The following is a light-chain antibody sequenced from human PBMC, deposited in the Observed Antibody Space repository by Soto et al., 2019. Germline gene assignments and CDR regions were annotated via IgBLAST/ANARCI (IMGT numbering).Light chain of an antibody. CDR2: CAS. CDR3: HQYDNAPLT. J-gene: IGKJ2*01. CDR1: QSIKRSY. Sequence: EIVLMQSPGTLSLSPGERATLSCRASQSIKRSYLAWYQQKTGQAPRVLIYCASNRATGIPDRFSGSGSGTDFSRTISRLETEDFAVYYCHQYDNAPLTFGQGTKVEIK. V-gene: IGKV3-20*01.